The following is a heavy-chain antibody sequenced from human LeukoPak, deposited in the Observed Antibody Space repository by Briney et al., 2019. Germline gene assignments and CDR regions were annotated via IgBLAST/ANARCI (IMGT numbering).Heavy chain of an antibody. V-gene: IGHV3-7*01. D-gene: IGHD3-3*01. Sequence: PGGSLRLSCAASGFTFSNYWLSWVRQAPGKGLEWVANIKQDGSGTYYVDSVKGRFTISRDNSKNTLYLQMNSLRPEDTAVYYCAKDQRFLTLDYWGQGSLVTVTS. CDR3: AKDQRFLTLDY. CDR2: IKQDGSGT. CDR1: GFTFSNYW. J-gene: IGHJ4*02.